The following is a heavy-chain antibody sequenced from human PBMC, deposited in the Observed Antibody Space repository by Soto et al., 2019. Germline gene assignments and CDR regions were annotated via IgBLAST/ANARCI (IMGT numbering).Heavy chain of an antibody. V-gene: IGHV3-21*06. CDR1: GFTFSSCT. J-gene: IGHJ6*02. Sequence: EVHLVESGGGLVKPGGSLRLSCAVSGFTFSSCTMNWVRQAPGKGLEWVSSISPSSGHIYYADSVKGRFTISRDNAKNSLFLQMNSLRGEDTAVYYCSGCSGGACHNNYGMDDWGQGTTVTVSS. CDR2: ISPSSGHI. D-gene: IGHD2-15*01. CDR3: SGCSGGACHNNYGMDD.